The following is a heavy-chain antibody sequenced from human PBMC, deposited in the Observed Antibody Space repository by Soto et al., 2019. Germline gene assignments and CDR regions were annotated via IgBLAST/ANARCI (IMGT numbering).Heavy chain of an antibody. V-gene: IGHV3-30-3*01. CDR2: ISYDGTTK. CDR1: GFSFISYS. CDR3: ARDGSPQWLAIQTGWFDP. D-gene: IGHD6-19*01. Sequence: GGSLRLSCAASGFSFISYSMHFFRHSPFKGLEWVAVISYDGTTKYYADSVKGRFTFSRDNSKNTLYLQMNSLRVDDTAVYYCARDGSPQWLAIQTGWFDPWGQGTLVTVSS. J-gene: IGHJ5*02.